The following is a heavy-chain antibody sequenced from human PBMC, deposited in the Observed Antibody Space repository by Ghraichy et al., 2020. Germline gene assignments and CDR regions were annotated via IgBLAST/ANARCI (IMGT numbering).Heavy chain of an antibody. D-gene: IGHD2-21*01. J-gene: IGHJ4*02. Sequence: GGSLRLSCGASGFTFSSYRMTWVSQPPGKGLEWMSTINRSGGEIFYADSVKGRFTISRDNAKNSLYLQMHSLRDEDTAVYYCARDHIWPLDYWGQGILVTSSS. CDR2: INRSGGEI. CDR3: ARDHIWPLDY. CDR1: GFTFSSYR. V-gene: IGHV3-7*03.